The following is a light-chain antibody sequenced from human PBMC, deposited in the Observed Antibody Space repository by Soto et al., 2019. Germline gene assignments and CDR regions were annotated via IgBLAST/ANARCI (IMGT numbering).Light chain of an antibody. CDR3: QQRSNWPIT. CDR1: QSISSSH. V-gene: IGKV3D-20*02. CDR2: GAS. J-gene: IGKJ5*01. Sequence: IVLTQSPGTLSLSPGERATLSCRASQSISSSHLAWYQQKPGQAPRLLIYGASNRATGIPARFSGSGSGTDFTLTISSLEPEDFAVYYCQQRSNWPITFGQGTRLEI.